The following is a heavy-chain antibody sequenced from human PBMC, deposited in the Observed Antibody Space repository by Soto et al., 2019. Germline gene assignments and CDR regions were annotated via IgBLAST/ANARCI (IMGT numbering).Heavy chain of an antibody. V-gene: IGHV4-4*02. CDR3: ARRGLDFWSGYYDY. J-gene: IGHJ4*02. Sequence: SETLSLTCAVSGGSISSSNWWSWVRQPPGKGLEWIGEIYHSGSTNYNPSLKSRVTISVDKSKNQFSLKLSSLTAADTAVYYCARRGLDFWSGYYDYWGQGTLVTVSS. CDR2: IYHSGST. CDR1: GGSISSSNW. D-gene: IGHD3-3*01.